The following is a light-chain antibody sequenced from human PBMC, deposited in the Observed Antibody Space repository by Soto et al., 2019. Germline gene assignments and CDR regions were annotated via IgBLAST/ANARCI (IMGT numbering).Light chain of an antibody. V-gene: IGLV2-14*01. CDR1: SSDVGTYNY. J-gene: IGLJ3*02. CDR3: SSYTTSNTQV. Sequence: QSALTQPASVSGSPGQSITISCTGTSSDVGTYNYVSWYQHRPGKAPKLMIYDVSYRPSGVSNRFSSSKSANTASLTISGLQAEDEADYYCSSYTTSNTQVFGGGTQLTVL. CDR2: DVS.